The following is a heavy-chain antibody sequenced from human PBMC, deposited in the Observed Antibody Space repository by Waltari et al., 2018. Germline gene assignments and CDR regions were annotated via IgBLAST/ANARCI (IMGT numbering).Heavy chain of an antibody. V-gene: IGHV3-74*01. CDR3: TTSHNYTTFDI. Sequence: EVQVVESGGGLALPGGSLRLSCAASGFTFTTYWMHWVRQAPGKGLVWVSHISSDGNIANYADSVKGRFTISRDNAKNTLFLQMNSLRVEDTAVYYCTTSHNYTTFDIWGQGTVVTVSS. CDR1: GFTFTTYW. CDR2: ISSDGNIA. D-gene: IGHD3-3*01. J-gene: IGHJ3*02.